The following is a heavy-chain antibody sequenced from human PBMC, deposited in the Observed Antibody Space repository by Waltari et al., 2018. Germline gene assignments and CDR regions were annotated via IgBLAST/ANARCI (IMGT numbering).Heavy chain of an antibody. CDR1: GYTFTSYG. J-gene: IGHJ4*02. CDR3: ARDSATVTTSFDY. CDR2: ISASNGNT. D-gene: IGHD4-17*01. V-gene: IGHV1-18*01. Sequence: QVQLVQSGAEVKKPGASVKVSCKASGYTFTSYGISWVRQAPGQGLEWLGCISASNGNTNDAQKLKGRVTMTTDTSTSTAYMELSSLRSDDTAVYYCARDSATVTTSFDYWGQGTLVTVSS.